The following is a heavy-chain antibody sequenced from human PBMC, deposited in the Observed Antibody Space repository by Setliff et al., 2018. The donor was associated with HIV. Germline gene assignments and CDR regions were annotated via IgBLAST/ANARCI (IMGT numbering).Heavy chain of an antibody. Sequence: PSETLSLTCTVSGGSISRFYWSWIRQPPGKGLEWIGHIYYIGTTNYNPSLKSRVTISVDTSKSQFSLRLTSVTAADTAVYYCARQMTIPGVAVTPMGFDSWGQGTLVTVSS. J-gene: IGHJ4*02. CDR3: ARQMTIPGVAVTPMGFDS. D-gene: IGHD3-3*01. CDR2: IYYIGTT. CDR1: GGSISRFY. V-gene: IGHV4-59*08.